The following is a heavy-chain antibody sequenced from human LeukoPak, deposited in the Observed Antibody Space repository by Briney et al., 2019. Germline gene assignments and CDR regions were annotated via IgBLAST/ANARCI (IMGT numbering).Heavy chain of an antibody. J-gene: IGHJ5*02. CDR2: IYYSGSA. Sequence: PSETLSLTCTVSGGSISSYYWSWIRQPPGKGLEWIGYIYYSGSASYNPSLKSRVTISVDTSKNHFSLELKSLTVADTAVYYCANGAKFDPWGPGTLVTVSS. D-gene: IGHD2-8*01. V-gene: IGHV4-59*04. CDR1: GGSISSYY. CDR3: ANGAKFDP.